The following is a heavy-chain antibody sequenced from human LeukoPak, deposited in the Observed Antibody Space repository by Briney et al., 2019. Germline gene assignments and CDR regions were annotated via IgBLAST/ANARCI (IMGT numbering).Heavy chain of an antibody. V-gene: IGHV1-8*03. D-gene: IGHD2-2*01. CDR2: MNPKSGNT. CDR1: GYTFTSYD. J-gene: IGHJ4*02. CDR3: ARVVCSSTSCLDY. Sequence: ASVKVSCKASGYTFTSYDINSVRQATGQGLEWMGWMNPKSGNTGYAQKFQGRVTIPRNPSISTDYMELSSLRSEDTAVYYCARVVCSSTSCLDYGGQGTLVTVSS.